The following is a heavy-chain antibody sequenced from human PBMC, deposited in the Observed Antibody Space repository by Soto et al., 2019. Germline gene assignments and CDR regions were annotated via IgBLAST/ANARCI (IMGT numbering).Heavy chain of an antibody. CDR2: IYYSGST. D-gene: IGHD4-17*01. Sequence: NPSETLSLTCAVSGGSISSGGYSWSWIRQPPGKGLEWIGYIYYSGSTYYNPSLKSRVTISVDTSKNQFSLKLSSVTAADTAVYYCATHYGGNDVDSWGQGTLVTVSS. V-gene: IGHV4-30-2*03. J-gene: IGHJ4*02. CDR1: GGSISSGGYS. CDR3: ATHYGGNDVDS.